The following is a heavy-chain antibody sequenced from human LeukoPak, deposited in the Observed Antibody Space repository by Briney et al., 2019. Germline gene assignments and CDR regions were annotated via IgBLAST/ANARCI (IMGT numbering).Heavy chain of an antibody. J-gene: IGHJ6*02. V-gene: IGHV4-4*07. CDR2: IYTSGST. Sequence: SETLSLTCTASGGSISSYYWSWIRQPAGKGLEWIGRIYTSGSTNYNPSLKSRVTMSVDTSKNQFSLKLSSVTAADTAVYYCARQRWELLRGTYYYYGMDVWGQGTTVTVSS. CDR3: ARQRWELLRGTYYYYGMDV. CDR1: GGSISSYY. D-gene: IGHD1-26*01.